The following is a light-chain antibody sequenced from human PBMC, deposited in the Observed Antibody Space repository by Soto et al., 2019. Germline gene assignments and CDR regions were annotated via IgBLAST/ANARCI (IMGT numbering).Light chain of an antibody. J-gene: IGKJ3*01. CDR3: QQYNSYWGT. Sequence: DIQMTQSPSTLSGSVGDRVTISCRASQTISSWLAWYQQKPGKAPKLLIYKASTLKSGVPSRFSGSGSGTEFTLTISSLQPDDFATYYCQQYNSYWGTFGPGTKVDI. CDR1: QTISSW. V-gene: IGKV1-5*03. CDR2: KAS.